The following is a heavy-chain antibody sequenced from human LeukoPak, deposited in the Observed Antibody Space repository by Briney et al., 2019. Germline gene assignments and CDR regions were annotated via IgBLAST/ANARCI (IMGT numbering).Heavy chain of an antibody. V-gene: IGHV4-59*08. Sequence: SETLSLTCTVSGGSISSYYWSWIRQPPGKGLEWIGYIYYSGSSNYNPSLKSRVTMSVDTSKNQFSLKLSSVTAADTAVYYCARHKRYSSGWYDYWGQGTLVTVSS. CDR2: IYYSGSS. D-gene: IGHD6-19*01. J-gene: IGHJ4*02. CDR1: GGSISSYY. CDR3: ARHKRYSSGWYDY.